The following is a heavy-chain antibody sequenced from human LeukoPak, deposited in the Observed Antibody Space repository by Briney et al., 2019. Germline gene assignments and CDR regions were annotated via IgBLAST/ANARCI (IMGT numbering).Heavy chain of an antibody. V-gene: IGHV4-61*02. Sequence: PSETLSLTCTVSGGSISSGTYCWSWIRQPAGKGLEWIGRIYTSGNTNYNPSLKSRVTISLDTFKNQFSLKLSSVTAADTAVYYCARGSPDFWSGYYPRWGQGTLVTVSS. D-gene: IGHD3-3*01. CDR3: ARGSPDFWSGYYPR. CDR1: GGSISSGTYC. CDR2: IYTSGNT. J-gene: IGHJ4*02.